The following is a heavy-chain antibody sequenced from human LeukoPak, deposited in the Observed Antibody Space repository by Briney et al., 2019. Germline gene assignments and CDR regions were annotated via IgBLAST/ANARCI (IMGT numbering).Heavy chain of an antibody. Sequence: GGSLRLSCAASGFTFSDYYMSWIRQAPGKGLEWVSYISSSGSTIYYADSVKGRFTISRDNAKNSLYLQMYSLRAEDTALYYCAKDIQWETTQGGAFDIWGQGTMVTVSS. CDR2: ISSSGSTI. CDR1: GFTFSDYY. J-gene: IGHJ3*02. CDR3: AKDIQWETTQGGAFDI. V-gene: IGHV3-11*01. D-gene: IGHD1-26*01.